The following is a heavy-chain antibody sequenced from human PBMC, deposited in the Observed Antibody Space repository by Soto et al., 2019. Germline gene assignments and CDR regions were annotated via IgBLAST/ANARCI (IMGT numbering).Heavy chain of an antibody. D-gene: IGHD6-19*01. CDR2: ISGTGDAT. J-gene: IGHJ4*02. Sequence: PGGCLRLSCAVSGFTFNNYAMSWVRQAPGKGLEWVSIISGTGDATYYADSVKGRFTISRDTSKNTVDLQMNSLRAEDTAVYYCARDWLGRYFDYWGQGTLVTVSS. V-gene: IGHV3-23*01. CDR3: ARDWLGRYFDY. CDR1: GFTFNNYA.